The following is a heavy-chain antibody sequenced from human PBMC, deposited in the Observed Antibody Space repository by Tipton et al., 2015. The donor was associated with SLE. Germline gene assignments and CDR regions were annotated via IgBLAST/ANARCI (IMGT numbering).Heavy chain of an antibody. D-gene: IGHD3-22*01. V-gene: IGHV4-59*01. Sequence: TLSLTCTVSGGSISSYYWNWIRQPPGKGLEWIGYIYYSGSTNYNPSLKSRVTISVDTSKNQFSLKLSSVTAADTAVYYCATSDDSSGPSPDAFDIWGQGTMVTVSS. CDR3: ATSDDSSGPSPDAFDI. CDR1: GGSISSYY. CDR2: IYYSGST. J-gene: IGHJ3*02.